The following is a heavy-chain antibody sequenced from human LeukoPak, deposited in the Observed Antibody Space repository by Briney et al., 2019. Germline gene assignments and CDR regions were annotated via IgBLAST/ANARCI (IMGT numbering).Heavy chain of an antibody. CDR1: GYTFTSYD. CDR3: ARVRYYYDSSDY. CDR2: MNPNSGDK. D-gene: IGHD3-22*01. V-gene: IGHV1-8*01. Sequence: ASVKVSCKASGYTFTSYDINWVRQATGQGLEWMGWMNPNSGDKGYAQKFQGRVTMTRNTSISTAYTELSSLRSEDTAVYYCARVRYYYDSSDYWGQGTLVTVSS. J-gene: IGHJ4*02.